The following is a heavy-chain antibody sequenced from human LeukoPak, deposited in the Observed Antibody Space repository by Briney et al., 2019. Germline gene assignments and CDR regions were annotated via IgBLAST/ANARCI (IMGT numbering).Heavy chain of an antibody. CDR2: IYTSGST. V-gene: IGHV4-4*07. Sequence: SETLSLTCTVSGGSISSYYWSWIRQPAGKGPEWIGRIYTSGSTNYNPSLKSRVTMSVDTSKNQFSLKLSSVTAADTAVYYCARGGGIAAVGHIDYWGQGTLVTVSS. CDR3: ARGGGIAAVGHIDY. J-gene: IGHJ4*02. D-gene: IGHD6-13*01. CDR1: GGSISSYY.